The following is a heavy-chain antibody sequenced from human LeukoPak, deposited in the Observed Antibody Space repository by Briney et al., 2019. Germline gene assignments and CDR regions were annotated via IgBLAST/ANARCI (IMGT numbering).Heavy chain of an antibody. CDR2: IYYSGST. Sequence: SETLSLTCTVSGGSISSSSYYWGWIRQPPGKGLEWIGSIYYSGSTYYNPSLKSRVTISVDTSKNQFSLKLSSVTAADTAVYYCARGVVWSGYYFDYWGQGTLVTVSS. V-gene: IGHV4-39*07. D-gene: IGHD3-3*01. CDR1: GGSISSSSYY. CDR3: ARGVVWSGYYFDY. J-gene: IGHJ4*02.